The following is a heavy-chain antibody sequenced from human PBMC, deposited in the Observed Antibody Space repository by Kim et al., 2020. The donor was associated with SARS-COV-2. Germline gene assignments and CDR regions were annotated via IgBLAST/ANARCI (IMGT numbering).Heavy chain of an antibody. J-gene: IGHJ4*02. Sequence: GGSLRLSCTTSGFKFSNYAMSWFRQASGKGLEWVSALGGGGGASYYADSVKGRFTISRDSSTNTMYLQINTLRVEDTAVYYCAKVGSGAYVGRDYFDYWGQGTLVTVSP. CDR2: LGGGGGAS. CDR1: GFKFSNYA. CDR3: AKVGSGAYVGRDYFDY. V-gene: IGHV3-23*01. D-gene: IGHD4-17*01.